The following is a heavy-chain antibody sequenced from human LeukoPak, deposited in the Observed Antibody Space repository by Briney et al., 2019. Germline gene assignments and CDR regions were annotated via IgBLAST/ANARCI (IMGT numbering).Heavy chain of an antibody. CDR2: ISPSGGST. CDR3: AREGASGFDY. J-gene: IGHJ4*02. Sequence: ASAKVSCKASGYTFTSYYMHWVRHAPGQGLEWMGIISPSGGSTSYAQKFQGRVTMTRDTSTSTVYMELSSLRSEDTAVYYCAREGASGFDYWGQGTLVTVSS. D-gene: IGHD1-26*01. CDR1: GYTFTSYY. V-gene: IGHV1-46*03.